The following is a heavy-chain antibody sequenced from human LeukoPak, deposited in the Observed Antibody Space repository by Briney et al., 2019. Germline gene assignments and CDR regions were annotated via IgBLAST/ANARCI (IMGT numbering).Heavy chain of an antibody. J-gene: IGHJ4*02. V-gene: IGHV1-2*02. D-gene: IGHD2-21*01. CDR1: GFTFTDHY. CDR3: VREGEGPPSKDFDY. Sequence: ASVKVSCKSSGFTFTDHYIHWVRQGPGQGLEWMGYIGPHSTFTSSPQEFQGRVTMTRDASMSTAYMELTRLTSDDTAVYYCVREGEGPPSKDFDYWGQGTLVTVSS. CDR2: IGPHSTFT.